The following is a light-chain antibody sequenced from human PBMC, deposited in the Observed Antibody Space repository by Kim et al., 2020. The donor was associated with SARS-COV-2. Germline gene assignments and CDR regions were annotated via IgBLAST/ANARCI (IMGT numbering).Light chain of an antibody. Sequence: GQSVTISCPATRSVVGAANSGSWSKHNPRKAPVLMIYDGSKRPSGVPDRFSGSKPGQTASPTISGVQAEDEADYHCCSYTGSYTSVFGGGTQLTVL. CDR2: DGS. V-gene: IGLV2-11*01. CDR1: RSVVGAANS. CDR3: CSYTGSYTSV. J-gene: IGLJ3*02.